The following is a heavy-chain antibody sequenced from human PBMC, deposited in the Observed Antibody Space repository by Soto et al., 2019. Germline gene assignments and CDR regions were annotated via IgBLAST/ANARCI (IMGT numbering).Heavy chain of an antibody. CDR1: GGSIRSSSDY. J-gene: IGHJ3*02. V-gene: IGHV4-39*01. D-gene: IGHD2-8*01. CDR2: IYYSGST. Sequence: SETLSLTCTVSGGSIRSSSDYWGWIRQPPGKGLEWIGSIYYSGSTYYNPSLKSRVTISVDTSKNQFSLKPSSVTAADTAVYYCARRGYYAISAFDIWGQGTMVTVSS. CDR3: ARRGYYAISAFDI.